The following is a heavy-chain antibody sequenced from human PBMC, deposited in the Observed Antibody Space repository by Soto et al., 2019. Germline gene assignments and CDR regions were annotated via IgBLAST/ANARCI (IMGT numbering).Heavy chain of an antibody. CDR1: GGSMSNGGYY. Sequence: QVQLVESGGGVVQPGRSLRLSCAASGGSMSNGGYYWGWIRQPPGKGLEWIGSIYYSGSTYNNPSLMSRLTMSIDTSKTQFSLKVTSVTAADTAVYYCARSRGEPPEGFDYWGQGTLVTVSS. D-gene: IGHD3-16*01. CDR3: ARSRGEPPEGFDY. V-gene: IGHV4-39*01. J-gene: IGHJ4*02. CDR2: IYYSGST.